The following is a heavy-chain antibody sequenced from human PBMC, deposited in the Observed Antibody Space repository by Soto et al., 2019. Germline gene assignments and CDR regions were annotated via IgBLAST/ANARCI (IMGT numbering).Heavy chain of an antibody. V-gene: IGHV3-21*01. CDR3: ARESEDLTSNFDY. CDR2: ISSTTNYI. J-gene: IGHJ4*02. CDR1: GFTFTRYS. Sequence: PGGSLRLSCAASGFTFTRYSMNWVRQAPGKGLEWVSSISSTTNYIYYADSMKGRFTVSRDNAKNSVYLEMNSLNAEDTAVYYCARESEDLTSNFDYWGQGPLVTVS.